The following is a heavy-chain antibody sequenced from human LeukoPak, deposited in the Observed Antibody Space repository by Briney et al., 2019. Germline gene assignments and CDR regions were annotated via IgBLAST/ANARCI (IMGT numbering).Heavy chain of an antibody. J-gene: IGHJ5*02. Sequence: GGSLRLSCAASGFTFSSYAMHWVRQAPGEGLEWVAVISYDGSNKYYADSVKGRFTISRDNSKNTLYLQMNSLRAEDTAVYYWARVVTMVREIMMRSWFDPWGQGTLVTVSS. CDR3: ARVVTMVREIMMRSWFDP. D-gene: IGHD3-10*01. V-gene: IGHV3-30*04. CDR2: ISYDGSNK. CDR1: GFTFSSYA.